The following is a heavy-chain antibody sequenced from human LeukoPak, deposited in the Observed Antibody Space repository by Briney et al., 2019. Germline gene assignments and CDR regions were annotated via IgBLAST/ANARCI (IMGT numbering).Heavy chain of an antibody. D-gene: IGHD5-18*01. Sequence: SETLSLTCSVSGGSISNHYWSWIRQPPGKGLEWIGYIYCSGSTNYNPSLKSRVTISVDTSKNQFSLKLSSVTAADTAVYYCAREVSIQLWSRGFDIWGQGTMVTVSS. CDR1: GGSISNHY. CDR2: IYCSGST. CDR3: AREVSIQLWSRGFDI. J-gene: IGHJ3*02. V-gene: IGHV4-59*11.